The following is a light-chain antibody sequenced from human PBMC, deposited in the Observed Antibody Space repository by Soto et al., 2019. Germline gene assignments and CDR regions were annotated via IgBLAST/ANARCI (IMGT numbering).Light chain of an antibody. V-gene: IGKV4-1*01. CDR1: QSVLYSSNNKNY. Sequence: DIVMTQSPDSLAVSLGARATINCKSSQSVLYSSNNKNYLAWYQQKPGQPPKLLIYWASTRESGVPDRFSGSGSGTDFTLTISSLQAEDVAVYYCQQYYSTPPTFGQGNKVEIK. CDR3: QQYYSTPPT. J-gene: IGKJ1*01. CDR2: WAS.